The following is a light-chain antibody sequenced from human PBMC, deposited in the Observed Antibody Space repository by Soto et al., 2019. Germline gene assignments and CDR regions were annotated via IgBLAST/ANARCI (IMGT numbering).Light chain of an antibody. CDR2: EVS. V-gene: IGLV2-14*01. CDR1: SSDVGGYNY. CDR3: SSYTSSSTLEV. Sequence: QSALTQPASVSGSPGQSITISCTGTSSDVGGYNYVSWYHKHPGKAPKLMIYEVSNRPSGVSNRFSGSKSGNTASLTISGLRAEDEADYYGSSYTSSSTLEVFGGGTQLTVL. J-gene: IGLJ3*02.